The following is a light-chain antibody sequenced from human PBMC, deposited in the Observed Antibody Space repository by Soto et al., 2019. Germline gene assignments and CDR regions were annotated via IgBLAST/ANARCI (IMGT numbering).Light chain of an antibody. Sequence: QPVLTQSPSASASLGASVKLTCTLSSGHSSYAIAWHQQQPEKGTRYLMRLNSDGSHSKGDGIPDRFSGSSSGAERYLTISSLESEDEADYYCQTWGVAIQVFGGGTKLTVL. CDR1: SGHSSYA. J-gene: IGLJ3*02. CDR2: LNSDGSH. CDR3: QTWGVAIQV. V-gene: IGLV4-69*01.